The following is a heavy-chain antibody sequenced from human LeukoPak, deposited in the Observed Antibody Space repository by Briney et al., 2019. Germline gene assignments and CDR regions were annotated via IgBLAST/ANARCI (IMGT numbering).Heavy chain of an antibody. J-gene: IGHJ6*02. Sequence: GGSLRLSCEVSGFTFSSYWIHWVRQALGKGLVWVSRFSDDEGRTVYADSVKGRFTISKDNAKNTLYLQMNSLRAEDTAVYYCARDYFYGLDVWGQGTTVTVSS. V-gene: IGHV3-74*01. CDR2: FSDDEGRT. CDR3: ARDYFYGLDV. CDR1: GFTFSSYW.